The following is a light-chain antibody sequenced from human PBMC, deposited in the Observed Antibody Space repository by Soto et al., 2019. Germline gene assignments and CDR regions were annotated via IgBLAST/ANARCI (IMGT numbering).Light chain of an antibody. CDR1: QSISSY. CDR3: QHYNSYSEA. V-gene: IGKV1-39*01. J-gene: IGKJ1*01. Sequence: DIQMTQSQSSLSASVGDRVTITCRASQSISSYLNWYQQKPGKAPKLLIYAASSLQSGVPSRFSGSGSGTDFTLTISSLQPDDFATYYCQHYNSYSEACGQGTKGDIK. CDR2: AAS.